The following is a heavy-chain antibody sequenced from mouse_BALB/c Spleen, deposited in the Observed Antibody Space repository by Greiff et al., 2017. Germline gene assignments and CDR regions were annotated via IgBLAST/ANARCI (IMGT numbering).Heavy chain of an antibody. V-gene: IGHV5-6-5*01. Sequence: EVKLMESGGGLVKPGGSLKLSCAASGFTFSSYAMSWVRQTPEKRLEWVASISSGGSTYYPDSVKGRFTISRDNARNILYLQMSSLRSEDTAMYYCARERDYYGSKDAMDYWGQGTSVTVSS. CDR1: GFTFSSYA. J-gene: IGHJ4*01. CDR2: ISSGGST. CDR3: ARERDYYGSKDAMDY. D-gene: IGHD1-1*01.